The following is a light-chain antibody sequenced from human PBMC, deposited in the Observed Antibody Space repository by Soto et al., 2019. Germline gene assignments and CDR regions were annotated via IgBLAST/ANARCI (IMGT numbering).Light chain of an antibody. J-gene: IGLJ2*01. CDR2: DVV. CDR1: SSDVGGYNY. Sequence: QSALTQPASVSGSPGQSITISCTGASSDVGGYNYVSWYQQHPGKAPKLMNYDVVNRPAGVSNRSSAYTSGNTASLIVSRLHAEDDADYYCSSYTSITAVIFGGGTKLTVL. V-gene: IGLV2-14*01. CDR3: SSYTSITAVI.